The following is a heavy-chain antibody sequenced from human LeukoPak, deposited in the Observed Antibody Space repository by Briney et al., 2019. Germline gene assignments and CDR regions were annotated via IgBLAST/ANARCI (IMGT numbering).Heavy chain of an antibody. D-gene: IGHD3-9*01. CDR3: AKHDILTGYPRFDY. V-gene: IGHV3-23*01. CDR1: GFTFSSYA. J-gene: IGHJ4*02. CDR2: ISGSGGST. Sequence: GGSLRPSCAASGFTFSSYAMSWVRQAPGKGLEWVSAISGSGGSTYYADSVKGRFTISRDNSKNTLYLQMNSLRAEDTAVYYCAKHDILTGYPRFDYWGQGTLVTVSS.